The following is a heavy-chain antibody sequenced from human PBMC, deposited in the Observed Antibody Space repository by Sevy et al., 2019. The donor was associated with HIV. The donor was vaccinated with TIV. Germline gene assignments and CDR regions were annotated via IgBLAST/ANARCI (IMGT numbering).Heavy chain of an antibody. CDR1: GFSLDDYS. D-gene: IGHD4-4*01. Sequence: ASVKVSCKTSGFSLDDYSVAWVRQAPGQGFEWIGWVIAQNGGSNYSLKVEGRVTMTTDSSRKTVYLDLRSLTSADTVIYYCARGRNFYLDYWAQGSRVTVSS. CDR2: VIAQNGGS. J-gene: IGHJ4*02. CDR3: ARGRNFYLDY. V-gene: IGHV1-18*04.